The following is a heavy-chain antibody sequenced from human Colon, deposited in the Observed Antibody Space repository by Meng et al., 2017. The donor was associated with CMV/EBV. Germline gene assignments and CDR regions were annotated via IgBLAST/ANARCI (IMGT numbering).Heavy chain of an antibody. CDR2: MSYDGSNK. CDR3: ASSQVGGYDYYYYFGMDV. J-gene: IGHJ6*02. Sequence: GESLKISCAASGFTFSSYAMHWVRQAPGKGLEWVAVMSYDGSNKYYADSVMGRFTISRDNSKNILYLQMNSLRAEDTAVYYCASSQVGGYDYYYYFGMDVWGQGTTVTVSS. D-gene: IGHD2-15*01. V-gene: IGHV3-30-3*01. CDR1: GFTFSSYA.